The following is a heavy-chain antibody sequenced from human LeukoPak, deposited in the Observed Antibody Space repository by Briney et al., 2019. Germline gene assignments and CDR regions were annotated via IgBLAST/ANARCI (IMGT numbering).Heavy chain of an antibody. J-gene: IGHJ6*04. D-gene: IGHD2-15*01. CDR1: GFTVSSNY. Sequence: GGSLRLSCAASGFTVSSNYMSWVRQAPGKGLEWVSVIYSGGSTYYADSVKGRFTFSRDNSRNTVSLQMNSLRVEDTAVYYCAKSPLLYFYYYHMDVWGKGTTVTVSS. V-gene: IGHV3-53*01. CDR2: IYSGGST. CDR3: AKSPLLYFYYYHMDV.